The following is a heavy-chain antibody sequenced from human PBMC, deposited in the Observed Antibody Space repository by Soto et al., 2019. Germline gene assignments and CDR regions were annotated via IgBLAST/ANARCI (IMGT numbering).Heavy chain of an antibody. J-gene: IGHJ4*02. D-gene: IGHD3-10*01. V-gene: IGHV3-30*18. CDR2: ISYDGSNK. Sequence: PGGSLRLSCAASGFTFSSYGMHWVRQAPGKGLEWVAVISYDGSNKYYADSVKGRFTISRDNSKNTLYLQMNSLRAEDTAVYYCAKDRYYGSGSYSNTLDYWGQGTLVTVSS. CDR3: AKDRYYGSGSYSNTLDY. CDR1: GFTFSSYG.